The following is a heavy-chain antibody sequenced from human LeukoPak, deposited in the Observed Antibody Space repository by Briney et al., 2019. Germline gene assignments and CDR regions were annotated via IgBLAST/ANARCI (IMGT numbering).Heavy chain of an antibody. CDR2: ISSSGSTI. Sequence: QPGGSLRLSCAASGFTFSSYEMNWVLQAPGKGLEWVSYISSSGSTIYYADSVKGRFTISRDNAKNSLYLQMNSLRAEDTAVYYCARDRGSSAMDVWGKGTTVTVSS. CDR1: GFTFSSYE. V-gene: IGHV3-48*03. D-gene: IGHD6-13*01. J-gene: IGHJ6*04. CDR3: ARDRGSSAMDV.